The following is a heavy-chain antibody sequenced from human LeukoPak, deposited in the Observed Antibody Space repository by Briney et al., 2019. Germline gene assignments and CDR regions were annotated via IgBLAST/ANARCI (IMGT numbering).Heavy chain of an antibody. Sequence: GGSLRLSCAASGFTFSNAWMSWVRQAPGKGLEWVANIKQDGSEKYYVDSVKGRFTISRDNAKNSLYLQMNSLRAEDTAVYYCAKNRDSSDYPRDFDYWGQGTLVTVSS. J-gene: IGHJ4*02. V-gene: IGHV3-7*01. CDR1: GFTFSNAW. CDR2: IKQDGSEK. D-gene: IGHD6-19*01. CDR3: AKNRDSSDYPRDFDY.